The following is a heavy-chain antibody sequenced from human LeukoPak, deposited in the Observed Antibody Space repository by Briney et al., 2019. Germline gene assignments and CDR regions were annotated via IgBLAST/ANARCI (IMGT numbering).Heavy chain of an antibody. Sequence: PGGSLRLSCAASGFTFSSYAMSWVRQAPGKGLEWVSTINNSGGTTYYADSVKGRFTISRDNSKNTLYLQMNSLRADDKAVYYCAKSAGYPRDYFDYWGQGTLSPSPQ. D-gene: IGHD3-9*01. V-gene: IGHV3-23*01. CDR3: AKSAGYPRDYFDY. J-gene: IGHJ4*02. CDR1: GFTFSSYA. CDR2: INNSGGTT.